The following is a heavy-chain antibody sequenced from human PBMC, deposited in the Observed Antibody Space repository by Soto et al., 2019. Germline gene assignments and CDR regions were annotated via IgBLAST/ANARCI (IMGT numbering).Heavy chain of an antibody. CDR3: AGSGDGRLPKYYFDY. CDR2: INHSGST. J-gene: IGHJ4*02. V-gene: IGHV4-34*01. CDR1: GGSFSGYY. Sequence: SETLSLTCAVYGGSFSGYYWSWIRQPPGKGLEWIGEINHSGSTNYNPSLKSRVTISVDTSKNQFSLKLSSVTAADTAVYYCAGSGDGRLPKYYFDYWGQGTLVTVSS. D-gene: IGHD1-26*01.